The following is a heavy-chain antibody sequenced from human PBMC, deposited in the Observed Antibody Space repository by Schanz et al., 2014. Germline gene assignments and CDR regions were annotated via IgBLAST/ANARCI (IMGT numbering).Heavy chain of an antibody. Sequence: QLQLQELGPGLVKPSETLSLTCTVSGGSISSSSYYWGWIRQPPGKGLEWIGHIYSRGNANYNPSLQSRVTISLDTSKAQVSLRLNSVSAADTAVYYCAAVGGDWGQGTLVTVYS. D-gene: IGHD3-16*01. V-gene: IGHV4-39*07. CDR2: IYSRGNA. CDR3: AAVGGD. CDR1: GGSISSSSYY. J-gene: IGHJ4*02.